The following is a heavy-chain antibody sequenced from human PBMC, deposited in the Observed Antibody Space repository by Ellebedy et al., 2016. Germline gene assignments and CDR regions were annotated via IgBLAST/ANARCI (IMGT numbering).Heavy chain of an antibody. Sequence: ASVKVSXKASGYPFTSNPIHWVRQAPGQRLEWMGWINTGNGYTKFSQKFQGRVTITRDTSANTAYMDLSSLRSEDTAVYYCARDFAPGNHFDYWGQGTLVTVSS. CDR2: INTGNGYT. V-gene: IGHV1-3*04. D-gene: IGHD3-9*01. CDR3: ARDFAPGNHFDY. CDR1: GYPFTSNP. J-gene: IGHJ4*02.